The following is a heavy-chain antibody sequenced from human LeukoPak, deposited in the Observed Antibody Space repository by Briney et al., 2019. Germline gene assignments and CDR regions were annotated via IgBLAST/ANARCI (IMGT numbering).Heavy chain of an antibody. D-gene: IGHD6-13*01. CDR3: ARVEQQLGHLDY. CDR2: IHTSGST. V-gene: IGHV4-61*02. Sequence: SETLSLTCTVSGGSISSGSYFWSWIRQPAGKGLEWIGRIHTSGSTNYNPSFNSRVTISADTSKNQFSLKLSSVTAADTAVYYCARVEQQLGHLDYWGQGTLVTVSS. J-gene: IGHJ4*02. CDR1: GGSISSGSYF.